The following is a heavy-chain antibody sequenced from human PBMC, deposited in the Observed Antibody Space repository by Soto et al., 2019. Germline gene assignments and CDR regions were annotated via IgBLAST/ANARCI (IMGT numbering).Heavy chain of an antibody. CDR2: IYWDESK. D-gene: IGHD3-9*01. CDR1: GFSLSTSGVG. CDR3: AHKGPEDWPLDY. J-gene: IGHJ4*02. Sequence: QITLKESGPTLGRPTQTLTLTCAFSGFSLSTSGVGVGWSRQPPGKALEWLAVIYWDESKHYSPSLRSRLTITTDASKNQVVLTMTNMDPMDTGTYFCAHKGPEDWPLDYWGQGTLVTGSS. V-gene: IGHV2-5*02.